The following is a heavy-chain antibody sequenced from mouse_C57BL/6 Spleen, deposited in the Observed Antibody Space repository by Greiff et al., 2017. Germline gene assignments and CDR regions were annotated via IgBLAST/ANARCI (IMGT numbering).Heavy chain of an antibody. V-gene: IGHV1-15*01. D-gene: IGHD1-1*01. CDR3: TRGGYYYGSSYGYFDV. J-gene: IGHJ1*03. CDR2: IDPETGGT. Sequence: VQLQESGAELVRPGASVTLSCKASGYTFTDYEMHWVKQTPVHGLEWIGAIDPETGGTAYNQKFKGKAILTADKSSSTAYMELRSLTSEDSAVYYCTRGGYYYGSSYGYFDVGGTGTTVTVSS. CDR1: GYTFTDYE.